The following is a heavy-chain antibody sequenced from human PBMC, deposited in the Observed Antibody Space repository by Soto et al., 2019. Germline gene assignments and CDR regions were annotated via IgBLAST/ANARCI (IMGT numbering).Heavy chain of an antibody. CDR3: ARIIAAAASSIGSRPGYMDV. CDR1: GGSFSGYY. V-gene: IGHV4-34*01. D-gene: IGHD6-13*01. Sequence: SETLSLTCAVYGGSFSGYYWSWIRQPPGKGLEWIGEINHSGSTNYNPSLKSRVTISVDTSKNQFSLKLSSVTAADTAVYYCARIIAAAASSIGSRPGYMDVWGKATTVSVSS. J-gene: IGHJ6*03. CDR2: INHSGST.